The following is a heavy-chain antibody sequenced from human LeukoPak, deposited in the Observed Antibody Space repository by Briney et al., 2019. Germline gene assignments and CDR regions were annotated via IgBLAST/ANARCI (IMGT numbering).Heavy chain of an antibody. J-gene: IGHJ3*02. CDR2: IKQNGAEE. V-gene: IGHV3-7*03. Sequence: PGGSLRLSCTASGFIFRSFWMSWVHQAPGKRLEWVANIKQNGAEEYYLDSVKGRFTISRDNAKNSVYLQMSSLRVEDTAMYYCARYSAVSSPGPFDMWGQGTMVTVSS. CDR3: ARYSAVSSPGPFDM. CDR1: GFIFRSFW. D-gene: IGHD5/OR15-5a*01.